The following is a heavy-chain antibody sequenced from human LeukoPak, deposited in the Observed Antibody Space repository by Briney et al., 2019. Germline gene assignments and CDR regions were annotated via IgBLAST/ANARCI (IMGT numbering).Heavy chain of an antibody. J-gene: IGHJ5*02. D-gene: IGHD2-2*01. CDR1: GGSISSGTYY. CDR3: ARSSSYTRRIVVVPAAMGATWFDP. Sequence: SETLSLTCTVSGGSISSGTYYWGWIRQPPGKGLEWIGEINHSGSTNYNPSLKSRVTISVDTSKNQFSLKLSSVTAADTAVYYCARSSSYTRRIVVVPAAMGATWFDPWGQGTLVTVSS. V-gene: IGHV4-39*07. CDR2: INHSGST.